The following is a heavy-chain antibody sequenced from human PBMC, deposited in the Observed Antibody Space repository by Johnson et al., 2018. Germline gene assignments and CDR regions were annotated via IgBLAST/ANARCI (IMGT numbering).Heavy chain of an antibody. CDR3: TTAHFNIKPRDAFDL. Sequence: EVQLLESGGGSVRPGGSLRLSCAASGFTFINAWMNWVRQAPGKGLEWVGRIKSRREGGPLDYAAPVKGRFTISRDDSKNMLFRQMNSLRTEDTALYYCTTAHFNIKPRDAFDLWGQGTMVTVSS. J-gene: IGHJ3*01. D-gene: IGHD2/OR15-2a*01. V-gene: IGHV3-15*07. CDR1: GFTFINAW. CDR2: IKSRREGGPL.